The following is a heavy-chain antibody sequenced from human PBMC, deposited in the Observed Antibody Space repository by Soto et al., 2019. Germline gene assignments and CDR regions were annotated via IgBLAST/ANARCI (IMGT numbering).Heavy chain of an antibody. CDR2: ISSSGRP. Sequence: QVQLQESGPGLVKPSETLSLNCTVSSDSIRNYYWSWIRQPAGKGPEWIGRISSSGRPNYNPSLKSRVTLSVDTSKNQFSLKLTSVAAADTAVYYCARDPAMIGYFDYWGQQTLVTVSS. V-gene: IGHV4-4*07. CDR3: ARDPAMIGYFDY. CDR1: SDSIRNYY. J-gene: IGHJ4*02. D-gene: IGHD3-22*01.